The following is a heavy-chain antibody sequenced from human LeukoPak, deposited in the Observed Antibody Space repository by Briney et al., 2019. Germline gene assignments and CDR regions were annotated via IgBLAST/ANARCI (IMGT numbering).Heavy chain of an antibody. CDR1: XGSIXSXX. D-gene: IGHD6-19*01. CDR3: ARGPRGSGWYGDY. V-gene: IGHV4-59*01. CDR2: IFYSGST. Sequence: LXLXXTVXXGSIXSXXWSWIRQPPGKXLEXXXYIFYSGSTNYNPSLKSRVTISVDTSKNQFSLELSSVTAADTAVYYCARGPRGSGWYGDYWGQGTLVTVSS. J-gene: IGHJ4*02.